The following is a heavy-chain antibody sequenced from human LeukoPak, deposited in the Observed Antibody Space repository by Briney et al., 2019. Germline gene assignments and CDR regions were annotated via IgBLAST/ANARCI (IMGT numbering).Heavy chain of an antibody. CDR3: AKVKFDRNPFDY. D-gene: IGHD1-14*01. CDR2: ISGGGGST. V-gene: IGHV3-23*01. CDR1: GFTFSSYV. Sequence: GGSLRLSCAASGFTFSSYVMDWVRQAPGKGLEWVSAISGGGGSTYYADSVKGRFTISRDNSNNTLYLQMNSLRAEDTAVYYCAKVKFDRNPFDYWGQGTLVTVSS. J-gene: IGHJ4*02.